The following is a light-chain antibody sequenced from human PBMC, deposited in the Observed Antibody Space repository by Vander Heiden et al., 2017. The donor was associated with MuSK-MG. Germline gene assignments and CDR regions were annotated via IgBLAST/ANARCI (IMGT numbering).Light chain of an antibody. CDR2: KAS. V-gene: IGKV1-5*03. CDR1: QSISNW. J-gene: IGKJ1*01. CDR3: QQYNSHST. Sequence: DIQMTQSPSTLSASEGDRVTITCRASQSISNWLAWYQQKPGKAPKLLIYKASSLESGVPSRFSGSGSGTDFTLSISSLQPDDFATYYCQQYNSHSTFGQGTKVET.